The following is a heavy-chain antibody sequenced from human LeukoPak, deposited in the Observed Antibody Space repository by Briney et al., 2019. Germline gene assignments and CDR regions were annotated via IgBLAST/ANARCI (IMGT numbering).Heavy chain of an antibody. Sequence: GGSLRLSCAASGFTFSSYSMNWVRQAPGKGLEWVSSISSNSSYIYYADSVKGRFTISRDNAKNSLYPQMNSLRAEDTAVYYCARDYYDSSGYLYYFDYWGQGTLVTVSS. CDR2: ISSNSSYI. D-gene: IGHD3-22*01. CDR3: ARDYYDSSGYLYYFDY. V-gene: IGHV3-21*01. CDR1: GFTFSSYS. J-gene: IGHJ4*02.